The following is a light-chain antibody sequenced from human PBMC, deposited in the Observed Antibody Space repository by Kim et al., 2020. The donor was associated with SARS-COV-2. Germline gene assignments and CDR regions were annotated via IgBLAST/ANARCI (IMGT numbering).Light chain of an antibody. V-gene: IGKV3-20*01. Sequence: EIVLTQSPATLSLSPGERATLSCRASQSVNTNYLAWYQQKPGQAPRLLIYATSNRATGIPDRLSGSGSGTDFTLTISRLEPEDFAVYYCQQYSSSPLTFGGGTKVDIK. CDR2: ATS. J-gene: IGKJ4*02. CDR3: QQYSSSPLT. CDR1: QSVNTNY.